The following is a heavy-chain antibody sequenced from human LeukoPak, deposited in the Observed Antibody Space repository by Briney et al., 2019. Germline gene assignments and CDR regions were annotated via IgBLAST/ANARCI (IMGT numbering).Heavy chain of an antibody. CDR1: GFTFSSSA. J-gene: IGHJ4*02. Sequence: PGGSLRLSCAAPGFTFSSSAMSWVRQAPGKGLEWVSPLSSSSDSTYYADSAKGRFTIPRNNSKNTLYLKMNSLRAEDTAVYNGAKYRGSGWYFDYWGQGTLVTVSS. CDR3: AKYRGSGWYFDY. V-gene: IGHV3-23*01. D-gene: IGHD6-19*01. CDR2: LSSSSDST.